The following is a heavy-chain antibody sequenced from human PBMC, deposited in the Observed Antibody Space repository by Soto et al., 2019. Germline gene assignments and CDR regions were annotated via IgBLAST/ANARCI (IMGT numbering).Heavy chain of an antibody. CDR3: ARMGLHFGELSRNWFDP. CDR2: IYSSGTT. Sequence: QVQLQESGPGLVKPSQTLSLSCSISGGSITSANYYWTWIRLFPGKGLEWICYIYSSGTTHYNPSLRSRATISLDTSNNQFSLEVKSATAADTAVYYCARMGLHFGELSRNWFDPWGQGSLVSVSS. D-gene: IGHD3-10*01. V-gene: IGHV4-31*03. J-gene: IGHJ5*02. CDR1: GGSITSANYY.